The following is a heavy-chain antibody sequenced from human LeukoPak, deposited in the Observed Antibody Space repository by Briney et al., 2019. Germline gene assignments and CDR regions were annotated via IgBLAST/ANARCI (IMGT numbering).Heavy chain of an antibody. J-gene: IGHJ5*02. D-gene: IGHD1-26*01. CDR2: IYYSGST. CDR3: ARLVSGSYRDTDWFDP. V-gene: IGHV4-59*08. CDR1: GGSISSYY. Sequence: SETLSLTCTVSGGSISSYYWSWIRQPPGKGLEWIGYIYYSGSTNYNPSLKSRVTISVDTSKNQFSLKLSSVTAADTAVYYCARLVSGSYRDTDWFDPWGQGTLVTVSS.